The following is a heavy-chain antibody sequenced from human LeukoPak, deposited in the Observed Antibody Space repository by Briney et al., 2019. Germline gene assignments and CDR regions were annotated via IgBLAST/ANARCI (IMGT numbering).Heavy chain of an antibody. Sequence: GGSLRLSCAASGFTFSNYWMSWVRQAPGKGLEWVANIKQDGSDKYYVDSVKGRFTVSRDNAKNSLWLQMNNLRAEDTAMNYCATNRYFDNWGQGTLVTVSS. CDR3: ATNRYFDN. CDR2: IKQDGSDK. D-gene: IGHD2-8*01. J-gene: IGHJ4*02. CDR1: GFTFSNYW. V-gene: IGHV3-7*01.